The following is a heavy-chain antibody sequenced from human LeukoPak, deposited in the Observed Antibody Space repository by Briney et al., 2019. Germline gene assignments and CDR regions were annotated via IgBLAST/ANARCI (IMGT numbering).Heavy chain of an antibody. V-gene: IGHV1-8*01. CDR3: SRASVSSGGWYSGY. J-gene: IGHJ4*02. D-gene: IGHD6-19*01. Sequence: ASVKVSCKASGYTFTSYDINWVPQAAGQGLEWMGWMSPYSGNTDYAQKFQGRVTMTRNTSISTAYMELTSLASDDTAVYYCSRASVSSGGWYSGYWGQGSQVTVSS. CDR1: GYTFTSYD. CDR2: MSPYSGNT.